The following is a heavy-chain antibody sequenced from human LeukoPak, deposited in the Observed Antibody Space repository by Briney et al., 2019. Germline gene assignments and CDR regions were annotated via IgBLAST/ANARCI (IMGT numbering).Heavy chain of an antibody. CDR2: VNPNSGGT. J-gene: IGHJ4*02. CDR3: ASDRGC. CDR1: GYTFTAHY. Sequence: ASVKVSCRASGYTFTAHYIHWVRQAPGQGLEWMGWVNPNSGGTNYAQKFQGRVTMTRDTSISTVYMELSRLRSDDTAVYYCASDRGCWGQGALVTVSS. V-gene: IGHV1-2*02. D-gene: IGHD6-19*01.